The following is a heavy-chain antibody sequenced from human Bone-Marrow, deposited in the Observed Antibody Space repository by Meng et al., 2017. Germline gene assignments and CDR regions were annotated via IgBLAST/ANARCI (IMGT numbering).Heavy chain of an antibody. CDR2: INHSGST. D-gene: IGHD6-6*01. J-gene: IGHJ4*02. CDR1: GGSFSGYY. Sequence: QVQLRQWGPGLLKPSATPSLTCAVYGGSFSGYYWSWIRQPPGKGLEWIGEINHSGSTNYNPSLKSRVTISVDTSKNQFSLKLSSVTAADTAVYYCARGLRAARPLLFGYWGQGTLVTVAS. V-gene: IGHV4-34*01. CDR3: ARGLRAARPLLFGY.